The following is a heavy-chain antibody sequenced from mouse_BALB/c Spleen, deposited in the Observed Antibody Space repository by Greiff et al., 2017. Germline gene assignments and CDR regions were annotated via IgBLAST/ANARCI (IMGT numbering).Heavy chain of an antibody. CDR3: YAWGQLGHYYAMDY. D-gene: IGHD3-2*01. Sequence: VQLQQSGAELVRSGASVKLSCTASGFNIKDYYMHWVKQRPEQGLEWIGWIDPENGDTEYAPKFQGKATMTADTSSNTAYLQLSRLTSEDTAVYSCYAWGQLGHYYAMDYWGQGTSVTVSS. CDR1: GFNIKDYY. CDR2: IDPENGDT. V-gene: IGHV14-4*02. J-gene: IGHJ4*01.